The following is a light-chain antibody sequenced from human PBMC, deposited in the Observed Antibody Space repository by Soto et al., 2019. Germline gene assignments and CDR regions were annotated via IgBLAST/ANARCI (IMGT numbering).Light chain of an antibody. J-gene: IGLJ1*01. CDR1: HNDIGTYDY. CDR2: GVT. CDR3: SSFTSNRIYV. V-gene: IGLV2-14*03. Sequence: QSVLTQPTSVSGSPGQSISISCTGNHNDIGTYDYVSWYQQHPVRAPRLLIHGVTTRASGISDRFSASKSGLTASLTISGLQPEDEADYYCSSFTSNRIYVFGPGTKLTVL.